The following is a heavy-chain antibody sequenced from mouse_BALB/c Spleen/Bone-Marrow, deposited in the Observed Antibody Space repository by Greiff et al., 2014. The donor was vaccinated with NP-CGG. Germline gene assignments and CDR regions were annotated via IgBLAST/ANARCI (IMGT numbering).Heavy chain of an antibody. Sequence: QVQLQQSGPGLVQPSQSLSITCTVSGFSLTSYGVHWVRQSSGKGLEWLGVIWSGGSTDXNAAXISRLXITKDNSKSQVFFKMNSLQANDTAIYYCASNWDYAMDYWGQGTSVTVSS. D-gene: IGHD4-1*01. V-gene: IGHV2-2*02. CDR2: IWSGGST. J-gene: IGHJ4*01. CDR1: GFSLTSYG. CDR3: ASNWDYAMDY.